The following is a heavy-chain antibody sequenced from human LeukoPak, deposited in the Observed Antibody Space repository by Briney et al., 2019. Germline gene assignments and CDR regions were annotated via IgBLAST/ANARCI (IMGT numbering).Heavy chain of an antibody. V-gene: IGHV1-18*01. CDR1: GYTFSNYE. CDR3: ARAYLTGYLTTHGALNY. D-gene: IGHD3-9*01. J-gene: IGHJ4*02. CDR2: ISTYNGNT. Sequence: ASVKVSCKASGYTFSNYEISWVRQAPGQGLEWVGWISTYNGNTNYAQKLQGRVTMTTDTSTSTAYVELRSLRSDDTAVYYCARAYLTGYLTTHGALNYWGQGTLVTVSS.